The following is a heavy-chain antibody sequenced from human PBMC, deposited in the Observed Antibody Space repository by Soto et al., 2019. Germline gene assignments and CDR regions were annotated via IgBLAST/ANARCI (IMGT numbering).Heavy chain of an antibody. J-gene: IGHJ6*02. CDR2: INPNSGGT. V-gene: IGHV1-2*04. CDR1: GYTFTGYY. D-gene: IGHD1-26*01. CDR3: AREAIVAGATTGMDV. Sequence: ASVKVSCKASGYTFTGYYMHWVRQAPGQGLEWMGWINPNSGGTNYAQKFQGWVTMTRDTSISTAYMELSRLRSDDTAVYYCAREAIVAGATTGMDVWGQGTTVTVSS.